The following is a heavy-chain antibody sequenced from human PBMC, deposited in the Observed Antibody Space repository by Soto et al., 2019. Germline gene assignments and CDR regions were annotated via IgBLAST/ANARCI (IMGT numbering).Heavy chain of an antibody. V-gene: IGHV4-4*07. D-gene: IGHD3-16*01. CDR1: GGFIRTYY. J-gene: IGHJ5*02. Sequence: SETLPLTYPVAGGFIRTYYWHWSRQPAGKRLELIGRSYTSGYTKYNPSLKSRVTMSLDTSKRHFSLKLNSVTAADTAVYYCAREQGAPTDKCFPPWS. CDR2: SYTSGYT. CDR3: AREQGAPTDKCFPP.